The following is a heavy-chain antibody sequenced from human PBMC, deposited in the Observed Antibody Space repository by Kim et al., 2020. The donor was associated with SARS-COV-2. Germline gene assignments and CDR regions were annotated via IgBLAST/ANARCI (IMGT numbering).Heavy chain of an antibody. CDR3: ARDGPPDY. V-gene: IGHV3-7*03. J-gene: IGHJ4*02. Sequence: GSGKYYVDSVKGRFTISRDNAKNSLYLQMNSLRAEDTAVYYCARDGPPDYWGQGTLVTVSS. CDR2: GSGK.